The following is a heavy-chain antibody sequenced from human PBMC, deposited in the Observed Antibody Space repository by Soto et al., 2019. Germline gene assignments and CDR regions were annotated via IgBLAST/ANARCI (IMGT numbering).Heavy chain of an antibody. J-gene: IGHJ4*02. CDR3: ARLQSHFGSGTYYIGY. Sequence: QLQLQESGPGLVQPSETLSLTCAVSGDSITTATYWGWIRQPPGKGLQWIGSIYHTGTTYYTPSLESRVFISVDSSKNQFSLKLNSVTAADTAVYYCARLQSHFGSGTYYIGYWGQGTLVTVSS. CDR1: GDSITTATY. CDR2: IYHTGTT. V-gene: IGHV4-39*01. D-gene: IGHD3-10*01.